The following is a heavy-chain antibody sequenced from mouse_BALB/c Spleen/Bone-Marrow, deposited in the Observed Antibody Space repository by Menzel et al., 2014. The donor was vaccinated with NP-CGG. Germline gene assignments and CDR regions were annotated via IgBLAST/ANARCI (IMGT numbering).Heavy chain of an antibody. V-gene: IGHV2-6-1*01. Sequence: QVQLQQSGPGLVAPSQSLSITCTISGFSLTSYGVHWVRQPPGKGLEWLVVIWSDGSTTYNSALKSRLSISKDNSKSQVFLKMNSLQADDTAMYYCARHSGGNHGYAMDYWGQGTSVTVSS. CDR1: GFSLTSYG. J-gene: IGHJ4*01. D-gene: IGHD2-1*01. CDR3: ARHSGGNHGYAMDY. CDR2: IWSDGST.